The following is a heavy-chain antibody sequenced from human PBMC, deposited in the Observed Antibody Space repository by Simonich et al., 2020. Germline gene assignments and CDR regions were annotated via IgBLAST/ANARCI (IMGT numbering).Heavy chain of an antibody. CDR1: GFTFSSYA. CDR3: ARDLGSSYYFDY. D-gene: IGHD6-6*01. V-gene: IGHV3-30*07. CDR2: ISYDGSNK. Sequence: GGGVVQPGRSLRLSCEASGFTFSSYAMHWVRQAPGKGLEWVAVISYDGSNKYYADSVKGRFTISSDNSKNTLYLQMNSLRAEDTAVYYCARDLGSSYYFDYWGQGTLVTVSS. J-gene: IGHJ4*02.